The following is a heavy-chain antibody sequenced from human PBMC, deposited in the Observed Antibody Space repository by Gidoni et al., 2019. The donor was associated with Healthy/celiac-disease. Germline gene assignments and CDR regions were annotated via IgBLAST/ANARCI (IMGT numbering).Heavy chain of an antibody. D-gene: IGHD6-19*01. Sequence: QVQLVESGGGLVKPGGSLRLSCAASGFTFRDYYMSWIRQAPGKGLEWVSYISRSGSTIYYADSVKGGFTISRDNAKNSLYLQMNSRRAEDTAVYYCAREKFSSGWYDYWGQGTLVTVSS. J-gene: IGHJ4*02. CDR2: ISRSGSTI. CDR3: AREKFSSGWYDY. V-gene: IGHV3-11*01. CDR1: GFTFRDYY.